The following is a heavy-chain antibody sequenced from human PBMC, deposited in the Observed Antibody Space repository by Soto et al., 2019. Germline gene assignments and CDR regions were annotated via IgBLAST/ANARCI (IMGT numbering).Heavy chain of an antibody. CDR1: GLSFSVYA. CDR2: IYSGGDT. D-gene: IGHD6-13*01. Sequence: PGGSLRLSCVDSGLSFSVYAFSWVRQAPGKGLEWISVIYSGGDTYYADSVKVRFTISRDNSKNILYLQMNSLRVDDTAVYYCASSGSSSWYVAFDIWGQGTMVTVSS. V-gene: IGHV3-66*01. J-gene: IGHJ3*02. CDR3: ASSGSSSWYVAFDI.